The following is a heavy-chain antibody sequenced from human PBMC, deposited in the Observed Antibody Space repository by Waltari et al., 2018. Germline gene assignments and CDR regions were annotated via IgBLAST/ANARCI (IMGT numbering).Heavy chain of an antibody. CDR3: ARGVVVVAASYNWFDP. CDR1: GGSISSSSYY. CDR2: IYYSGRT. J-gene: IGHJ5*02. Sequence: QLQLQESGPGLVKPSETLSLTCTVSGGSISSSSYYWGWIRQPPGKGLEWIGSIYYSGRTYYNPSLKSRVTISVDTSKNQFSLKLSSVTAADTAVYYCARGVVVVAASYNWFDPWGQGTLVTVSS. V-gene: IGHV4-39*01. D-gene: IGHD2-15*01.